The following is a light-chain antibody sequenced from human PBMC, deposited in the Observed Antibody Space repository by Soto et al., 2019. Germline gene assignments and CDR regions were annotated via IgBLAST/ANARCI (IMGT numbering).Light chain of an antibody. CDR2: GAS. CDR1: QSVTSTY. J-gene: IGKJ4*01. Sequence: EFVLTQSPGTLSLSPGERAILSCRASQSVTSTYIAWYQQKPGQAPRLLIYGASSRATGIPDRFSGSGSGTDFTLTISRLEAEDFAVYYCQQYGSSPLTFGGGTRMEIK. CDR3: QQYGSSPLT. V-gene: IGKV3-20*01.